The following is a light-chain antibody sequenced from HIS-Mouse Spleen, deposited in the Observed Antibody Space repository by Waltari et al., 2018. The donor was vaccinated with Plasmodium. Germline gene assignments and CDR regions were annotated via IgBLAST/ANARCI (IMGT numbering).Light chain of an antibody. V-gene: IGKV3-15*01. Sequence: IVMKQSPAPLSVSPGERATLSSRTSQRVIRNLAWYQQKTGQPPRLIIYGAFTRATGIPARVSGGGAGTEFTLSIISLTSEDCAVYYCQQYENWSFTFGPGTKLDIK. J-gene: IGKJ3*01. CDR1: QRVIRN. CDR2: GAF. CDR3: QQYENWSFT.